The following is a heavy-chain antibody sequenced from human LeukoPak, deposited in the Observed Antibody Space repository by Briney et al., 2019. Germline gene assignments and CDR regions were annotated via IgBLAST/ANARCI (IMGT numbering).Heavy chain of an antibody. D-gene: IGHD3-22*01. V-gene: IGHV3-30*03. CDR3: ARVARSYDSSGYPTFRY. CDR1: GFTFNNYG. Sequence: GGSLRLSCVASGFTFNNYGVHWVRQAPGKGLEWVAVISYDGSGTYYADSVKGRFTISKDNSDNSLCLQMNSLRTEDTALYFCARVARSYDSSGYPTFRYWGQGTLVAVSS. J-gene: IGHJ4*02. CDR2: ISYDGSGT.